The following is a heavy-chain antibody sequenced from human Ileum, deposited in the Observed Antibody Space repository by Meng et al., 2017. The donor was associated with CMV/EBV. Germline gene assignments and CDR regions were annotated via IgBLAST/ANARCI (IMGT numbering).Heavy chain of an antibody. V-gene: IGHV6-1*01. Sequence: SSNAASWNWIRQSPSRGLQWLGRTLYRSNFYNDYAVTVKSRIAINPDTSKNQFSLQLNSVTPEDTAVYYCAREAAAELGARRGFDYWGQGILVTVSS. CDR2: TLYRSNFYN. D-gene: IGHD1-26*01. CDR1: SSNAAS. J-gene: IGHJ4*02. CDR3: AREAAAELGARRGFDY.